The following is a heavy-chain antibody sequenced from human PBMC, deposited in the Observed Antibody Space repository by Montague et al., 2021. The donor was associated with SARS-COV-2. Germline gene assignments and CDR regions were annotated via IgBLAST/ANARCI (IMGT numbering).Heavy chain of an antibody. CDR3: AKAALGSSSYFDY. CDR2: ISGSGGRT. CDR1: EFTFSSYA. D-gene: IGHD6-13*01. Sequence: SLRLSCAGSEFTFSSYAMSWVRQAPGKGLEWVSAISGSGGRTYYADSVKGRFTLSRDNSKNTLYLQMNSLRAEDTAVYYCAKAALGSSSYFDYWGQGTLVTVSS. J-gene: IGHJ4*02. V-gene: IGHV3-23*01.